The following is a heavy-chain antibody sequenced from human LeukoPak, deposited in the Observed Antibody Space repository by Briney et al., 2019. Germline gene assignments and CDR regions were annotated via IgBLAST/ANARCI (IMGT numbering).Heavy chain of an antibody. V-gene: IGHV3-30*18. D-gene: IGHD3-22*01. J-gene: IGHJ4*02. CDR2: ISYDGSNK. CDR3: AKDNYVVITTGYFEY. CDR1: GFTFSSYG. Sequence: GGSLRLSCAASGFTFSSYGMHWVRQAPGKGLEWVAVISYDGSNKYYADSVKGRFTISRDNSKNTLYLQMNSLRAEDTAVYYCAKDNYVVITTGYFEYWGQGTLVTVSS.